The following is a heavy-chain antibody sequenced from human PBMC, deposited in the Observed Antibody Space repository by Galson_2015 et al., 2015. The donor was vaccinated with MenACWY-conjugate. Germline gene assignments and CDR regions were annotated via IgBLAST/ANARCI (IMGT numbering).Heavy chain of an antibody. J-gene: IGHJ6*02. CDR3: ARHPPGGRGMDV. CDR2: IDPVNSNI. Sequence: GKGLEWVGLIDPVNSNIRYSPSFQGQVTISADESISTAYLQWSSLKASDTATYYCARHPPGGRGMDVWGRGTTVTVSS. D-gene: IGHD1-26*01. V-gene: IGHV5-51*01.